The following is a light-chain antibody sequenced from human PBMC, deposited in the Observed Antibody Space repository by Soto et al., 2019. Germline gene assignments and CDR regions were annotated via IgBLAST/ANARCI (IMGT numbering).Light chain of an antibody. Sequence: DIQITQSPSTLSASVGDRVTITCRASHSISSWLAWYQQKPGKAPNLLIYAASTLESGVRSRFSGSGSGTEFTLTINSLQPDDFATYYCQQYNGCSRTFGQGTKVDIK. V-gene: IGKV1-5*01. J-gene: IGKJ1*01. CDR2: AAS. CDR3: QQYNGCSRT. CDR1: HSISSW.